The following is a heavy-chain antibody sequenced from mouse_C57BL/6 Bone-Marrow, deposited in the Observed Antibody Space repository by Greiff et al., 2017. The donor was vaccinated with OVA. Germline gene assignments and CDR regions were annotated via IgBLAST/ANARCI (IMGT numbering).Heavy chain of an antibody. J-gene: IGHJ4*01. D-gene: IGHD2-5*01. CDR2: ISSGGDYI. CDR3: TRDYYSNSYYYAMDY. Sequence: DVMLVESGEGLVKPGGSLKLSCAASGFTFSSYAMSWVRQTPEKRLEWVAYISSGGDYIYYADTVKGRFTISRDNARNTLYLQMSSLKSEDTAMYYCTRDYYSNSYYYAMDYWGQGTSVTVSS. CDR1: GFTFSSYA. V-gene: IGHV5-9-1*02.